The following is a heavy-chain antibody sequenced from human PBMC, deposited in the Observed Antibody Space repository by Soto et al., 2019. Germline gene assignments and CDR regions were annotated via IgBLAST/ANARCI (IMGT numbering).Heavy chain of an antibody. CDR2: VYSDGNT. V-gene: IGHV4-31*03. CDR1: GASLRSGSYY. D-gene: IGHD5-12*01. Sequence: QVQLHESGPGLVKPSETLSLTCTISGASLRSGSYYWTWIRQHPGKGLEWFGDVYSDGNTYYPPSLQSRVSIFLRTSKSPFSLNLRSVSDADTAVYYCARDPGSDGYNWAFDFWGRGTLVSVSS. CDR3: ARDPGSDGYNWAFDF. J-gene: IGHJ4*02.